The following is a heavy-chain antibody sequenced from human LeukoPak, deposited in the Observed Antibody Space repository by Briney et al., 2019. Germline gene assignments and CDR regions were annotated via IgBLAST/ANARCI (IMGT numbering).Heavy chain of an antibody. D-gene: IGHD3-10*01. CDR1: GYTFTSYD. CDR2: MNPNTGNT. CDR3: ARDQDSITMASGWFDP. J-gene: IGHJ5*02. Sequence: ASVKVSCKASGYTFTSYDINWVRQATGQGLEWMGWMNPNTGNTGYAQKFQGRVTMTRNTSISTAYMDLSSLRSEDTAVYYCARDQDSITMASGWFDPWGQGTLVTVSS. V-gene: IGHV1-8*01.